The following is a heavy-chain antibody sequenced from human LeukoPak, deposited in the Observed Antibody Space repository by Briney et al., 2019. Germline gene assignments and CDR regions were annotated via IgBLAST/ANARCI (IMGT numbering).Heavy chain of an antibody. Sequence: PSQTLSLTCTVSGGSISSGGYYWGWIRQHPGKGLEWIGYIYYSGSTYYNPSLKSRVTISVDTSKNQFSLKLSSVTAADTAVYYCARDVGYSYGYPYYFDYWGQGTLVTVSS. CDR1: GGSISSGGYY. CDR3: ARDVGYSYGYPYYFDY. CDR2: IYYSGST. V-gene: IGHV4-31*03. D-gene: IGHD5-18*01. J-gene: IGHJ4*02.